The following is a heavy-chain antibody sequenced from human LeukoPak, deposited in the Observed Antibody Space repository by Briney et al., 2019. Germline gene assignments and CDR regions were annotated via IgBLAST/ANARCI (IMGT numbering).Heavy chain of an antibody. D-gene: IGHD3-10*01. V-gene: IGHV1-2*02. J-gene: IGHJ4*02. CDR3: ARPDYGSGNYYYFEY. Sequence: ASLKVSCKASGYTFTGYYIHSVRQAPRQGREWLGCINHNSGGTNYAQKLQGRVNMTRDTSINTAYMELNRLRSDDTAVYYCARPDYGSGNYYYFEYWGQGTLVTVSS. CDR2: INHNSGGT. CDR1: GYTFTGYY.